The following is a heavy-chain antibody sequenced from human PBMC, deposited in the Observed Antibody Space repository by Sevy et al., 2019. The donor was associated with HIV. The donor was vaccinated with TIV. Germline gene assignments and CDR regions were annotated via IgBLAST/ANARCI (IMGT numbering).Heavy chain of an antibody. V-gene: IGHV4-39*01. D-gene: IGHD4-17*01. CDR1: GGSISSSSYY. J-gene: IGHJ4*02. CDR3: ARHQIGHYLFDY. CDR2: IYYSGGT. Sequence: SETLSLTCTVSGGSISSSSYYWGWIRQPPGKGLEWIGSIYYSGGTYYNPSLKSRVTISVDTSKNQFSLKLSSVTAADTALYYCARHQIGHYLFDYWGQGTLVTVSS.